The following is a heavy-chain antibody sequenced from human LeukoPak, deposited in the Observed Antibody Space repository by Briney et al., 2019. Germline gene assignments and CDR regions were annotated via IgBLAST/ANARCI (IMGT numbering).Heavy chain of an antibody. D-gene: IGHD3-10*01. V-gene: IGHV3-23*01. CDR2: ISGSGGST. J-gene: IGHJ5*02. Sequence: GGSLRLSCAASGFTFSSYGMHWVRQAPGKGLEWVSAISGSGGSTHYADSVKGRFTISRDNSKNTLYLQMNSLRAEHTAVYYCAKDERADGSGEAGHWFDPWGQGTLVTVSS. CDR3: AKDERADGSGEAGHWFDP. CDR1: GFTFSSYG.